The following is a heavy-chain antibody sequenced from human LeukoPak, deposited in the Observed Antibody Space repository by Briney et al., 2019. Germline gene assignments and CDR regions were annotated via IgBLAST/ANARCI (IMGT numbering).Heavy chain of an antibody. D-gene: IGHD3-9*01. CDR1: GGSFSGYY. J-gene: IGHJ4*02. CDR3: AGSPHYDILTGTTTFHFDY. CDR2: INHSGST. V-gene: IGHV4-34*01. Sequence: SETLSLTCAVYGGSFSGYYWSWIRQPPGKGLEWIGEINHSGSTNYNPSLKSRVTISVDTSKNQFSLKLSSVTAADTAVYYCAGSPHYDILTGTTTFHFDYWGQGTLVTVSS.